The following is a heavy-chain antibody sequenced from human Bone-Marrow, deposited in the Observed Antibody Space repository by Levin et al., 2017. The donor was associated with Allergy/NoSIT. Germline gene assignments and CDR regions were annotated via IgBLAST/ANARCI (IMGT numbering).Heavy chain of an antibody. J-gene: IGHJ4*02. Sequence: SQTLSLTCAVSGGSISSGGYSWSWIRQPPGKGLEWIGYIYHSGSTYYNPSLKSRVTISVDRSKNQFSLKLSSVTAADTAVYYCARVPQGPGSPLAFDYWGQGTLVTVSS. CDR1: GGSISSGGYS. V-gene: IGHV4-30-2*01. CDR3: ARVPQGPGSPLAFDY. CDR2: IYHSGST. D-gene: IGHD3-16*01.